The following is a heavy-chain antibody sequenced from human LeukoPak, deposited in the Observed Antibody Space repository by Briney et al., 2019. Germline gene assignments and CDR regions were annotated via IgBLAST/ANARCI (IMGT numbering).Heavy chain of an antibody. D-gene: IGHD3-3*01. J-gene: IGHJ3*02. Sequence: SVKVSCKASGGTFSSYTISWVGQAPGQGLEWMGRIIPILGIANYAQKFQGRVTITADKSTSTAYMELSSLRSEDTAVYYCARSRFLEWLLPNDAFDIWGQGTMVTVSS. V-gene: IGHV1-69*02. CDR3: ARSRFLEWLLPNDAFDI. CDR1: GGTFSSYT. CDR2: IIPILGIA.